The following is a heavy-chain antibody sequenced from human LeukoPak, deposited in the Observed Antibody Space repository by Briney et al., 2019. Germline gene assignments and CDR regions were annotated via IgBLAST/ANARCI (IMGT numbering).Heavy chain of an antibody. CDR1: GGSISRDYY. Sequence: SDTLSLPRSVSGGSISRDYYWSWIRPSPGKGLEWIGYIYYSGTTYSNPALRSRLSISVDTSKNQFSLKLSSVTAADTAVYYCARDRRYCSSTSCYEPYYYYGMDVGGQGTTGTVS. CDR2: IYYSGTT. D-gene: IGHD2-2*01. CDR3: ARDRRYCSSTSCYEPYYYYGMDV. V-gene: IGHV4-30-4*02. J-gene: IGHJ6*02.